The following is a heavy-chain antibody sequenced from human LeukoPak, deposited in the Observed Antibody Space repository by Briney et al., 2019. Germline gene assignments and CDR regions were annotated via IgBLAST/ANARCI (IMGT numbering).Heavy chain of an antibody. J-gene: IGHJ4*02. V-gene: IGHV3-33*08. CDR1: GFTFSSYG. CDR2: IWYDGSNK. D-gene: IGHD3-22*01. Sequence: GGSLRLSCAASGFTFSSYGMHWVRQAPGKGLEWVAVIWYDGSNKYYADSVKGRFTISRGNSKNTLYLQMNSLRAEDTAVYYCARDGNYDSSGYYFDYWGQGTLVTVSS. CDR3: ARDGNYDSSGYYFDY.